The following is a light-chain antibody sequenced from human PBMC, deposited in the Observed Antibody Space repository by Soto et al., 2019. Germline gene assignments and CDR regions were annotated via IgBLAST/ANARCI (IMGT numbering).Light chain of an antibody. J-gene: IGKJ1*01. CDR2: GAS. CDR1: QSVSSRY. V-gene: IGKV3-20*01. Sequence: LYTQSPITLSLSPGERATLSCRASQSVSSRYLAWYQQKPGQAPRLLIYGASSRATGIPDRFSGSGSGTDFTLTISKLEPEDFAVYYCHQYDSWTFGQGTIVDIK. CDR3: HQYDSWT.